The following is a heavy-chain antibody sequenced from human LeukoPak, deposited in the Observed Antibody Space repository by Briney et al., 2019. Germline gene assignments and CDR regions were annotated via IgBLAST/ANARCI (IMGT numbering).Heavy chain of an antibody. J-gene: IGHJ5*02. CDR1: GGSISSGSYY. D-gene: IGHD6-13*01. CDR2: IYTSGST. V-gene: IGHV4-61*02. Sequence: SETLSLTCTVSGGSISSGSYYWSWIRQPAGKGLEWIGRIYTSGSTNYNPSLKSRVTISVDTSKNQFSLKLSSVTAADTAVYYCARGGISPFDPWGQGTLVTVSS. CDR3: ARGGISPFDP.